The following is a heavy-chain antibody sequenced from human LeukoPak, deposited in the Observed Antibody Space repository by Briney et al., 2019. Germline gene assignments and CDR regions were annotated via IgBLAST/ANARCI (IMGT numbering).Heavy chain of an antibody. CDR3: ARHLLYGIAVAPFDY. CDR1: GGSISSYY. Sequence: SETLSLTCTVSGGSISSYYWSWIRQPPGKGLGWIGYIYYSGSTNYNPSLKSRVTISVDTSKNQFSLKLSSVTAADTAVYYCARHLLYGIAVAPFDYWGQGTLVTVSS. J-gene: IGHJ4*02. V-gene: IGHV4-59*08. CDR2: IYYSGST. D-gene: IGHD6-19*01.